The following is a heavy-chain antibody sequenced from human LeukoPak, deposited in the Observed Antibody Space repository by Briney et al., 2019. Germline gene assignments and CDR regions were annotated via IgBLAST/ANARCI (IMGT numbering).Heavy chain of an antibody. V-gene: IGHV3-30*18. D-gene: IGHD6-19*01. CDR2: ISYDGSNK. J-gene: IGHJ4*02. Sequence: GRSLRLSCAASGFTFSSYGMHWVRQAPGKGLEWVAVISYDGSNKYYADSVKGRFTISRDNSKKTLYLQMNSLRAEDTAVYYCAKDRRSVLSGWTFDYWGQGTLVTVSS. CDR1: GFTFSSYG. CDR3: AKDRRSVLSGWTFDY.